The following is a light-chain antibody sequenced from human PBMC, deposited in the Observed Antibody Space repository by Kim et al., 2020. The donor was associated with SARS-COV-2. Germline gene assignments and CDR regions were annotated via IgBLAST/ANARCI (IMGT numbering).Light chain of an antibody. J-gene: IGKJ4*01. CDR2: DAS. Sequence: PGEGAALSCRASQSMGISLAWYQQTPGPAPRLLTYDASNRATGIPDRFSGSASGTDFTLTISGLEPEDFAMYYCQQRNDWPPAGTFGGGTKVDI. V-gene: IGKV3-11*01. CDR3: QQRNDWPPAGT. CDR1: QSMGIS.